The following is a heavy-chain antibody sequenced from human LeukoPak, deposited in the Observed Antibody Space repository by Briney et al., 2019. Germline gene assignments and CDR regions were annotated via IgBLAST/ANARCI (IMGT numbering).Heavy chain of an antibody. J-gene: IGHJ4*02. Sequence: SVKVSCKASGGTFSSYATSWVRQAPGQGLEWMGGIIPIFGTANYAQKFQGRVTITADKSTSTAYMELSSLRSEDTAVYYCARGYSSGWSPLDYWGQGTLVTVSS. CDR3: ARGYSSGWSPLDY. CDR2: IIPIFGTA. V-gene: IGHV1-69*06. D-gene: IGHD6-19*01. CDR1: GGTFSSYA.